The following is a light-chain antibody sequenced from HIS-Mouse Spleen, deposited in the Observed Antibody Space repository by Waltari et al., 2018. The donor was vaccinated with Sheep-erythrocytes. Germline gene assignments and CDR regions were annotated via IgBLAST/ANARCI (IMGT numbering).Light chain of an antibody. CDR1: KLGDKY. Sequence: SYELTQPPSVSVSPGQTASIPCSGDKLGDKYACWYQQKPGQSPVLVIYQDSKRPSGIPERFSGSSSGNTATLTISGTQAMDEADYYCQAWDSSTAWVFGGGTKLTVL. CDR3: QAWDSSTAWV. CDR2: QDS. V-gene: IGLV3-1*01. J-gene: IGLJ2*01.